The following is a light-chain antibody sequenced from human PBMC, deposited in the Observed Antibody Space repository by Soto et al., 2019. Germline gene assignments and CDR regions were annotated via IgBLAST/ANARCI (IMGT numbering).Light chain of an antibody. J-gene: IGKJ4*01. CDR2: AAS. CDR1: QSIRSS. CDR3: QQSYRTPVT. Sequence: DIQMTQSPSSLSPSAGHRVTITCQASQSIRSSLNWYKQKPGKAPKLLIYAASSLQSGVPSRFSGSGSGTDVTLTISSLTPEGFATYYCQQSYRTPVTVGGGTKVKIK. V-gene: IGKV1-39*01.